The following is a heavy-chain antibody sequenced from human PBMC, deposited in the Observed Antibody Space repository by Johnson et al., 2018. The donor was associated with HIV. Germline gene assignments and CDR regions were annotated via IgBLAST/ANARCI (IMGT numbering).Heavy chain of an antibody. V-gene: IGHV3-30-3*01. CDR3: ATVWRNEGRHSFEV. J-gene: IGHJ3*01. CDR2: ISYDGNNK. Sequence: QVQLVESGGGVVQPGRSLRLSCAASGFTFSNFALHWVRQAPGKGLEWVAIISYDGNNKYYADSVKGRFTISRDNSKNTLYMQMNSLKPEDTALYYCATVWRNEGRHSFEVWGLGTMVTVSS. D-gene: IGHD1-1*01. CDR1: GFTFSNFA.